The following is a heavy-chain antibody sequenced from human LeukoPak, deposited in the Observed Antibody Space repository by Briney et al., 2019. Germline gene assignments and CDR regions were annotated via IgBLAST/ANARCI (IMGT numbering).Heavy chain of an antibody. CDR1: GFTFISYS. CDR3: TRNAASGTNWFDP. J-gene: IGHJ5*02. D-gene: IGHD3-3*01. V-gene: IGHV3-48*01. CDR2: ISSSGTSI. Sequence: GGSLRLSCAASGFTFISYSINWVRQAPGKGLEWVSYISSSGTSIYYADSVKGRFTVSRDNARYPLHLQINSLRGEDTAVYYCTRNAASGTNWFDPWGQGTLVTVSS.